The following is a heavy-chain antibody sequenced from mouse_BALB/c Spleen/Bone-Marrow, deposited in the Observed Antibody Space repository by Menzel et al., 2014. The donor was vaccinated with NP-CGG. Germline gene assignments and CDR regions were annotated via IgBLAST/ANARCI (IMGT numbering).Heavy chain of an antibody. J-gene: IGHJ3*01. V-gene: IGHV5-9-1*01. D-gene: IGHD2-1*01. CDR2: ISSGGSYT. CDR3: ARDYGNYGFAY. CDR1: GFTFSSYA. Sequence: EVKLVESGGGLMKPGGSLKLSCAASGFTFSSYAMSWVRQTQEKRLEWVATISSGGSYTYYPDSVKGRFTISRDNAKNTLYLQMSSLRSEDTAMYYCARDYGNYGFAYWGQGTLVTVSA.